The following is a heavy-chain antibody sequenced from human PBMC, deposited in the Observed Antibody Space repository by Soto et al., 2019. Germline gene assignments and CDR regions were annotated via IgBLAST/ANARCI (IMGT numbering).Heavy chain of an antibody. Sequence: PGGSLRLSCAASGFTFSSYSMNWVRQAPGKGLEWVSSISSSSSYIYYADSVKGRFTISRDNSKNTLYLQMNSLRAEDTTVYYCAKATNNWNYAYGMDVWGQGTTVTVSS. J-gene: IGHJ6*02. CDR2: ISSSSSYI. V-gene: IGHV3-21*04. CDR3: AKATNNWNYAYGMDV. CDR1: GFTFSSYS. D-gene: IGHD1-20*01.